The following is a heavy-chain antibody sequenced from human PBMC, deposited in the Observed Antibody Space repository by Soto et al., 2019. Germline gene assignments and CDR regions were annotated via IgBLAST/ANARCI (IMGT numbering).Heavy chain of an antibody. J-gene: IGHJ6*03. Sequence: EVQLVESGGGLVQPGGSLRLSCAASGFTLSSYWMHWVRQAPGKGLVWVSRIYSDGSRTSYADSVKGRFTISRDNAKNTLYLQMDSLSPEDTAVYYCARGAGGYYYMDVWGKGTTVTVSS. CDR3: ARGAGGYYYMDV. D-gene: IGHD3-10*01. V-gene: IGHV3-74*01. CDR2: IYSDGSRT. CDR1: GFTLSSYW.